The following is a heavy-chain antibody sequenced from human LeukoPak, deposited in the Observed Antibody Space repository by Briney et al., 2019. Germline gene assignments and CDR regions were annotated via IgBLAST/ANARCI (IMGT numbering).Heavy chain of an antibody. J-gene: IGHJ6*03. CDR1: GYTFTGYY. V-gene: IGHV1-2*02. CDR3: ARASRDYYILTGYPYYYMDV. CDR2: INPDSGGT. Sequence: GASVKVSCKASGYTFTGYYMHWVRQAPGQGLEWMGWINPDSGGTNYAQKFQGRVTMTRDTSISTAYMELSRLRSDDTAVYYCARASRDYYILTGYPYYYMDVWGKGTTVTVSS. D-gene: IGHD3-9*01.